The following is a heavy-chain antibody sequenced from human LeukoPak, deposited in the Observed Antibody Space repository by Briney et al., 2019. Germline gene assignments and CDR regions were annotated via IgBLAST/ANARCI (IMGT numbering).Heavy chain of an antibody. V-gene: IGHV1-46*01. J-gene: IGHJ4*02. Sequence: GASVKVSCEASGYTFTSYYMRWVRQAPGQGLEWMGIINPSGGSTSYAQKFRGRVTMTRDTSTSTVYMELSSLRSEDTAVYYCARALLVPDFDYWGQGTLVTVSS. CDR1: GYTFTSYY. CDR2: INPSGGST. CDR3: ARALLVPDFDY.